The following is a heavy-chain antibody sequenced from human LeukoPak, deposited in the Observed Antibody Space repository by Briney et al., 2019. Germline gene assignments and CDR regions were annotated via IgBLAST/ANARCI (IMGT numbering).Heavy chain of an antibody. CDR1: GFTFSSYA. D-gene: IGHD3-3*01. J-gene: IGHJ6*02. V-gene: IGHV3-30-3*01. CDR3: ARDRGSTYYDFWSGYYPYYYGMDV. Sequence: GGSLRLSCAASGFTFSSYAMHWVRQAPGKGLEWVAVISYDGSNKYYADSVKGRFTISRDNSKDTLYLQMNSLRAEDAAVYYCARDRGSTYYDFWSGYYPYYYGMDVWGQGTTVTVSS. CDR2: ISYDGSNK.